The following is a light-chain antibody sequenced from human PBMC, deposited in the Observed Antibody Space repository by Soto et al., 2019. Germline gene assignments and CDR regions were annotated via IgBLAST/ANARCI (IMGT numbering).Light chain of an antibody. CDR2: GAS. CDR1: QSVSSSY. V-gene: IGKV3-20*01. J-gene: IGKJ4*01. Sequence: EIVLTQSPGTLSLSPGERATLSCRASQSVSSSYLDWYQQKPGQAPRLLIYGASIRATVIPGRFSVCGSWTGFNLTISSLETESLALYDCQQDCSCPLNFGGGTQVDIK. CDR3: QQDCSCPLN.